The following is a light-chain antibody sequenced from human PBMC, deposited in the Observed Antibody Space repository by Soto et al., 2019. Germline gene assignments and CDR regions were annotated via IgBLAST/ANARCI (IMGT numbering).Light chain of an antibody. V-gene: IGLV2-8*01. CDR2: EVT. Sequence: QSALTQPPSASGSPGQSVTISCTGTSSDVGGYDYVSWYQQRPGKAPKLLIHEVTKRPSGVPDRFSGSKSGNTASLTVSGLQAADEPDYFFYSCADMLGGGTQLTVL. CDR3: YSCADM. CDR1: SSDVGGYDY. J-gene: IGLJ3*02.